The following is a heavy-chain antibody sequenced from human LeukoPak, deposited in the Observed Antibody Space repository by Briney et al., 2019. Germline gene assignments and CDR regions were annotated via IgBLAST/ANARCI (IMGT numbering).Heavy chain of an antibody. D-gene: IGHD3-3*01. Sequence: GGSLRLSCAASEFTFSSYWMSWVRQAPGKGLEWVANIKQDGGEKYYLDSVKGRFTVSRDNAKNSLYLQMSSLRAEDTAVYYCAKNHDFWSGYSNYWGQGTLVTVSS. CDR2: IKQDGGEK. CDR1: EFTFSSYW. V-gene: IGHV3-7*03. J-gene: IGHJ4*02. CDR3: AKNHDFWSGYSNY.